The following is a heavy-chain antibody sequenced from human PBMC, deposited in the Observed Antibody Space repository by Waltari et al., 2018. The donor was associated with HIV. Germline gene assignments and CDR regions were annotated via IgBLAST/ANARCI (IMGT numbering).Heavy chain of an antibody. V-gene: IGHV3-7*01. CDR2: IKQDGSKK. D-gene: IGHD4-17*01. CDR1: RFTFSNYW. CDR3: ARRWDYGDNYDY. J-gene: IGHJ4*02. Sequence: EVLLVESGGGLVQPGGSLRLSCAASRFTFSNYWMNWVRQAPGKGLEWVANIKQDGSKKYYAQSVKGRFAISRDNAKNSLELQMKSLRAEDTAVYYCARRWDYGDNYDYWGQGTLVTVSS.